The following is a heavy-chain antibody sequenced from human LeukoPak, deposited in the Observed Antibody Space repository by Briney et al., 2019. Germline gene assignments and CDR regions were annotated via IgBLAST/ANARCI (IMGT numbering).Heavy chain of an antibody. CDR1: GGSISSSNW. CDR3: AREDTGGLDY. V-gene: IGHV4-4*02. CDR2: IYYSGST. Sequence: SETLSLTCAVSGGSISSSNWWSWVRQPPGKGLEWIGSIYYSGSTYYNPSLKSRVTISVDTSKNQFSLKLISVTAADTAVYYCAREDTGGLDYWGQGILVTVSP. J-gene: IGHJ4*02. D-gene: IGHD2-8*02.